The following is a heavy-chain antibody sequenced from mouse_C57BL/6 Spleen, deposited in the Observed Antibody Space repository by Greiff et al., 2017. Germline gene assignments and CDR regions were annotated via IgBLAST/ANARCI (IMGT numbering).Heavy chain of an antibody. J-gene: IGHJ2*01. V-gene: IGHV8-12*01. Sequence: QVTLKVSGPGILQSSQTLSLTCSFSGFSLSTSGMGVSWIRQPSGKGLEWLAHIYWDDVKRYNPSLKSRLPISKDTSRNQVFLMVTSVDTADTAACYCSRRGGRGVFDYWGQGTTLTVSS. CDR1: GFSLSTSGMG. CDR2: IYWDDVK. CDR3: SRRGGRGVFDY. D-gene: IGHD3-3*01.